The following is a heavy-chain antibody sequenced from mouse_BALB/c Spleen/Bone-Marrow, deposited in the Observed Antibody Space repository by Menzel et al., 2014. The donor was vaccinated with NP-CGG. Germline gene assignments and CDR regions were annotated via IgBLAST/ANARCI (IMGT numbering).Heavy chain of an antibody. CDR1: GFTFSDFY. CDR3: ARAPPYDFYTMDY. V-gene: IGHV5-4*02. CDR2: ISDGVSYT. D-gene: IGHD2-13*01. J-gene: IGHJ4*01. Sequence: DVHLVESGGGLVKPGGSLKLSCAASGFTFSDFYMFWVRQTPEKRLEWVATISDGVSYTYYPDSVKGRFTISGDNARNNLYLQMSSLKSEDTAMYYCARAPPYDFYTMDYWGQGTSVTVSS.